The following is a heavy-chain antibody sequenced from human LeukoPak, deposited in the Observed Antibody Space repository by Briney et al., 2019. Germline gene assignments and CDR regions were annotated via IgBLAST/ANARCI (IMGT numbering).Heavy chain of an antibody. Sequence: GGSLRLSCAASGFAVSSNYMSWVRQAPGKGLEWVSVIYSGGSTYYADSVKGRFTISRDNSKNTLYLQMNSLRAEDTAVYYCARANWGLLLPVDPWGQGTLVTFSS. D-gene: IGHD7-27*01. J-gene: IGHJ5*02. CDR2: IYSGGST. V-gene: IGHV3-66*01. CDR3: ARANWGLLLPVDP. CDR1: GFAVSSNY.